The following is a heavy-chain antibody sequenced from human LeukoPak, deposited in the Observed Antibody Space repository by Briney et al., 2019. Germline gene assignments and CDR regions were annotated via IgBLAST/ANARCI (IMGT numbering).Heavy chain of an antibody. CDR3: ARVRQGYSGSYYASSPYYYYYMDV. D-gene: IGHD1-26*01. Sequence: PSDTLSLTCTVSGGSISSGGYYWSWIRQHPGKGLEWIGYIYYSGSTYYNPSLKSRVTISVDTSKNQFSLKLSSVTAADTAVYYCARVRQGYSGSYYASSPYYYYYMDVWGKGTTVTVSS. CDR1: GGSISSGGYY. J-gene: IGHJ6*03. V-gene: IGHV4-31*03. CDR2: IYYSGST.